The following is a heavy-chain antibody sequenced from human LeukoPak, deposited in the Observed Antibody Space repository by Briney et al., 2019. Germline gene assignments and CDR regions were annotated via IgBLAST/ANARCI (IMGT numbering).Heavy chain of an antibody. V-gene: IGHV3-66*01. D-gene: IGHD3-22*01. CDR2: IYSGGST. CDR1: GFTVSSNY. CDR3: ARYYYDSSGYYLDY. J-gene: IGHJ4*02. Sequence: PGGPLRLSCAASGFTVSSNYMSWVRQAPGKGLEWVSVIYSGGSTYYADSVKGRFTISRDNSKNTLYLQMNSLRAEDTAVYYCARYYYDSSGYYLDYWGQGTLVTVSS.